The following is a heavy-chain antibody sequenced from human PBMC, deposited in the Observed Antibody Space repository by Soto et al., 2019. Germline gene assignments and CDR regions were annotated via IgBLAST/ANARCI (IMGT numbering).Heavy chain of an antibody. V-gene: IGHV1-8*01. D-gene: IGHD4-4*01. J-gene: IGHJ6*02. CDR1: GYTFTSYA. CDR3: SRAAYTNHYYYYYGMDV. CDR2: MNPNSGNT. Sequence: ASVKVSCKAPGYTFTSYASNSLRQATGQGLEWMGWMNPNSGNTGYAQKFQGRVTMTRNTSISTAYMELSSLRSEDTAVYYCSRAAYTNHYYYYYGMDVWGQGTTVTVSS.